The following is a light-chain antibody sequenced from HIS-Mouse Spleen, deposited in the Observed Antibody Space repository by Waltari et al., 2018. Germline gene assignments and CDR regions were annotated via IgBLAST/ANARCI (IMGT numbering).Light chain of an antibody. CDR1: KGISSY. CDR3: QQLNSYPPT. J-gene: IGKJ1*01. Sequence: DIQLTQSPSFLSASVGDRVTITCRASKGISSYLAWYQQKPGKAPKLLIYAASTLQSGVPSRFSGSGSGTEFTLTISLQPEDFATYYCQQLNSYPPTFGQGTKVEIK. V-gene: IGKV1-9*01. CDR2: AAS.